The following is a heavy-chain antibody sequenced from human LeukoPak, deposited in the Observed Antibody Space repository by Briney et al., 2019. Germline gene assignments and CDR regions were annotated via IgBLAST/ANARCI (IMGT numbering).Heavy chain of an antibody. CDR3: VPSANYYYFDY. CDR1: GYTFTNYY. CDR2: INPKSDGT. D-gene: IGHD1-26*01. Sequence: ASVKVSCKASGYTFTNYYMHWVRQGPGLGFEWMGWINPKSDGTSYPQKFQDRLTMTRDTSISTAYMELSRLGSDDTAVYYCVPSANYYYFDYWGQGTLVTVSS. J-gene: IGHJ4*02. V-gene: IGHV1-2*02.